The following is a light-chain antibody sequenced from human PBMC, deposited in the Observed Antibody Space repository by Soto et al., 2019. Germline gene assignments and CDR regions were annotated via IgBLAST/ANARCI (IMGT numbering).Light chain of an antibody. CDR3: SLWDSRLGVGV. CDR2: KNN. CDR1: SSNVGNND. J-gene: IGLJ3*02. Sequence: QSMLTQPPSVSAAPGQKVTISCSGSSSNVGNNDVSWYQQFPGTAPKLLIYKNNRRPSGIPDRFFGSKSGTSATLGITGLQTGDEADYHCSLWDSRLGVGVFGGGTKLTVL. V-gene: IGLV1-51*02.